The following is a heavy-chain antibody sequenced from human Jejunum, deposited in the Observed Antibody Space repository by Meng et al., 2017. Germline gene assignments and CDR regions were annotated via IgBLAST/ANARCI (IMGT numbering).Heavy chain of an antibody. CDR1: CDSISSNNR. CDR3: ARDWGCRDGYCFSGLLEF. D-gene: IGHD2-15*01. V-gene: IGHV4-4*02. J-gene: IGHJ4*02. CDR2: IYHSGDT. Sequence: QVQLQESGPGLVRPSGTLTLTCSGSCDSISSNNRWTWVRQPPGRGLEWIGEIYHSGDTNYNPSLTSPVTISVDKSKNQFTLRLNSVTAADTAIYYCARDWGCRDGYCFSGLLEFWGQGILVTVSS.